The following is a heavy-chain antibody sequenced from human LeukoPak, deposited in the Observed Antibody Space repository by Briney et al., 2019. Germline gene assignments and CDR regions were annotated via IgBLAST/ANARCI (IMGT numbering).Heavy chain of an antibody. V-gene: IGHV3-9*01. CDR2: ISWNSGSI. Sequence: GRSLRLSCAASGFTFDDHAMYWVRQAPGKGLEWVSGISWNSGSIGYADSVKGRFTISRDNAKNSLYLQMNSLRAEDTALYYCAKAPGGFWSGYNNYFDPWGQGTLVTVSS. CDR1: GFTFDDHA. J-gene: IGHJ5*02. D-gene: IGHD3-3*01. CDR3: AKAPGGFWSGYNNYFDP.